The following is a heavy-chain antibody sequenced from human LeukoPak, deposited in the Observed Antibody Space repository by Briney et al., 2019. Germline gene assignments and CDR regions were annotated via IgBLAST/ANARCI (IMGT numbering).Heavy chain of an antibody. D-gene: IGHD2-2*01. CDR2: IKQGGSDK. CDR1: GFTFSDYW. Sequence: PGGSLRLSCAASGFTFSDYWMTWVRQAPGRGLEWVANIKQGGSDKNYVDSVKGRFTISRDNAKNSLYLEMNSLRAEDTAVYYCARDESPRSGTTWYDGFDIWGQGTMVTVSS. CDR3: ARDESPRSGTTWYDGFDI. J-gene: IGHJ3*02. V-gene: IGHV3-7*04.